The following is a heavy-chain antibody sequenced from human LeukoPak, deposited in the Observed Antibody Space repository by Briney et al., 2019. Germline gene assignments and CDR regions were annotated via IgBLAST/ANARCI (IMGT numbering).Heavy chain of an antibody. V-gene: IGHV3-15*01. CDR1: GFTFSNYA. D-gene: IGHD5-18*01. Sequence: GGPLRLSCAASGFTFSNYAIHWVRQAPGKGLDWVGRIKNKADGGTTDYAAPVKGRFTISRDDSENTLYLQMSSLKTEDTAVYYCTTPTPMVPWGQGNLVTVSS. CDR2: IKNKADGGTT. J-gene: IGHJ5*02. CDR3: TTPTPMVP.